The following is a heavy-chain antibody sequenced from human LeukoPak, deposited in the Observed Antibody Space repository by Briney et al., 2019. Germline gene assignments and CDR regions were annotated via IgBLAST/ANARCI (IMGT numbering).Heavy chain of an antibody. CDR3: AGGYPYYFDY. CDR2: IYYSGST. J-gene: IGHJ4*01. Sequence: SETLSLTCTVSGGSISSSSYYWGWIRQPPGKGLEWIGSIYYSGSTYYNPSLKSRVTISVDTSKNQFSLKLSSVTAADTAVYYCAGGYPYYFDYWGQEPWSPSPQ. D-gene: IGHD3-22*01. V-gene: IGHV4-39*07. CDR1: GGSISSSSYY.